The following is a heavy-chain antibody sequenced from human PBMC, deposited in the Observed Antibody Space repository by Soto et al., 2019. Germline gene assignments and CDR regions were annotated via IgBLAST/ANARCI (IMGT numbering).Heavy chain of an antibody. Sequence: GGSLRLSCAASGFTFSSYAMSWVRQAPGKGLEWASAISGSGGSTYYADSVKGRFTISRDNTNNTLYLQMNSLRVEDTAMYYCVREPWGFSGTWYDYWGQGTLVTVSS. CDR1: GFTFSSYA. D-gene: IGHD6-13*01. CDR2: ISGSGGST. V-gene: IGHV3-23*01. CDR3: VREPWGFSGTWYDY. J-gene: IGHJ4*02.